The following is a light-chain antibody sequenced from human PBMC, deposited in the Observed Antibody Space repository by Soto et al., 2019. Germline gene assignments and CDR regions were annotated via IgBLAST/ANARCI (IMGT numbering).Light chain of an antibody. Sequence: DIQMTQSPSSLSASVGDSVTITCRASQNIKTYLNWYQQKPGKAPNLLIYAASSLLSGVPSRFSGSGSGTDFTLTISSLQPEDFATYYCQQSFSSPPWTFGQGTKVESK. V-gene: IGKV1-39*01. CDR1: QNIKTY. CDR3: QQSFSSPPWT. CDR2: AAS. J-gene: IGKJ1*01.